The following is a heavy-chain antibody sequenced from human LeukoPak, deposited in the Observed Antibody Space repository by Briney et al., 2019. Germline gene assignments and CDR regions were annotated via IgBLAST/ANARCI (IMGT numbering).Heavy chain of an antibody. CDR3: ARDFWSGSVGFDP. V-gene: IGHV4-59*01. D-gene: IGHD3-3*01. Sequence: SETLSHTCTVSGASISTYYWSWIRQPPGRGLEWIGYIYYSGSTNYNPSLKSRVTISVDTSKNQFYLSLRSLTAADTAVYYCARDFWSGSVGFDPWGQGTLVTVSS. CDR2: IYYSGST. J-gene: IGHJ5*02. CDR1: GASISTYY.